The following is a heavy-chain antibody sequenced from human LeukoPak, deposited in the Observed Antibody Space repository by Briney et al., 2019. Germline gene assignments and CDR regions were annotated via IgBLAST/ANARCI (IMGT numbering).Heavy chain of an antibody. Sequence: GGSLRLFCAASGFTFSSQWMHWVRHAPGKGLVSLSRINSDGSSTNYADSVKGRFTISRDNTKNTQYLQKNSLRAEDTAVYYFARMAEWNNWFDPWGQGTLVTVSS. CDR1: GFTFSSQW. V-gene: IGHV3-74*01. D-gene: IGHD3-3*01. CDR3: ARMAEWNNWFDP. CDR2: INSDGSST. J-gene: IGHJ5*02.